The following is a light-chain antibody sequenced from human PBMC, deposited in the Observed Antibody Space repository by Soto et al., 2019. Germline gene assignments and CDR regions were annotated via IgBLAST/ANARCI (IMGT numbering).Light chain of an antibody. V-gene: IGKV1-39*01. CDR1: QDIIRH. J-gene: IGKJ5*01. CDR3: QHSYTVPIA. CDR2: AAS. Sequence: DIQMTQSPSSLSASVGDGLTITCRASQDIIRHLNWYQHKTGRXPXXLIYAASTLQSGVPSRFTGSGSGTEFTLTISGLQPEDFATYSCQHSYTVPIAFGQGTDWRL.